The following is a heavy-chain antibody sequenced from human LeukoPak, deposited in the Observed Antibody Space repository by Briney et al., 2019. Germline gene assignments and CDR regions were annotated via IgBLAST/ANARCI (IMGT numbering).Heavy chain of an antibody. Sequence: SETLSLTCTVSGGSISSYYWSWIRQPPGKGLEWIGYIYYSGSTNYNPSLKSRVTISVDTSKNQYSLKLSSVTAADTAVYYCARCQGITIFGVVTNYGMDVWGQGTTVTVSS. J-gene: IGHJ6*02. D-gene: IGHD3-3*01. CDR1: GGSISSYY. V-gene: IGHV4-59*08. CDR2: IYYSGST. CDR3: ARCQGITIFGVVTNYGMDV.